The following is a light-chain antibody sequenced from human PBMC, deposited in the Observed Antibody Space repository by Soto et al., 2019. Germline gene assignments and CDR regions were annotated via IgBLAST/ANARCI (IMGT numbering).Light chain of an antibody. CDR1: QSVGSNY. CDR3: QQYGSSRWT. Sequence: EKVMTQSPGTLSVSPGARATLSCSASQSVGSNYLAWYQQNPGQAPRLLIYGASSRATGIPDRFSGSGSGTDFTLTISRLEPEDFAVYYCQQYGSSRWTFGQGTKVDTK. CDR2: GAS. J-gene: IGKJ1*01. V-gene: IGKV3-20*01.